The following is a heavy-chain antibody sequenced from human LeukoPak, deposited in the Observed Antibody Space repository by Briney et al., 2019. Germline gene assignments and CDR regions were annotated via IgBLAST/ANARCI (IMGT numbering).Heavy chain of an antibody. CDR3: ARLPHMVRENYYYYMDV. Sequence: GASVKVSCKASGYTFTGYYMHWVRQAPGQGLEWMGWINPNSGGTNYAQKFQGRVTMTRDTSISTAYMELSSLRSEDTAVYYCARLPHMVRENYYYYMDVWGKGTTVTISS. V-gene: IGHV1-2*02. CDR2: INPNSGGT. CDR1: GYTFTGYY. J-gene: IGHJ6*03. D-gene: IGHD3-10*01.